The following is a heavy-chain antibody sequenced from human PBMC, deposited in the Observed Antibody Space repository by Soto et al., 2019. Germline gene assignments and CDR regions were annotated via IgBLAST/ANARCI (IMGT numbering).Heavy chain of an antibody. J-gene: IGHJ3*02. CDR3: VRGGYMHGCDI. D-gene: IGHD6-13*01. CDR2: MNNDGSYT. Sequence: EVQLVESGGGLVQPGGSLRLSCAASGFTFSSYWMYWVRQAPGKGLEWVSHMNNDGSYTIYAECVKGRFTLSRDNANNPLYLPMKRLTAEDTAVYYCVRGGYMHGCDIWGQGTKVTGSS. V-gene: IGHV3-74*01. CDR1: GFTFSSYW.